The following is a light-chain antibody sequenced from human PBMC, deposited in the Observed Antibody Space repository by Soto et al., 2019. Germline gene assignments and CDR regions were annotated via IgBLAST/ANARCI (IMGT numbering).Light chain of an antibody. CDR1: SSDVGGYIY. CDR2: DVS. J-gene: IGLJ1*01. V-gene: IGLV2-14*01. Sequence: QSALNQPASGSGSPGQSITISCTGTSSDVGGYIYVSWYQQHPGKAPKLMIYDVSNRPSGVSNRFSGSKSGNTASLTISGLQAEDEADYYCSSYTSSSTAYVFGTGTKVTVL. CDR3: SSYTSSSTAYV.